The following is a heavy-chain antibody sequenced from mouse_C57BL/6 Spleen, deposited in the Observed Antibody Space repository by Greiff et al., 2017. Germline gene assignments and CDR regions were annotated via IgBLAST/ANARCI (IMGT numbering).Heavy chain of an antibody. J-gene: IGHJ2*01. Sequence: VVKPGASVKLSCKASGYTFTEYTIHWVKQRSGQGLEWIGWFYPGSGSIKYNEKFKDKATLTADKSSSTVYMELSRLTSEDSAVYFCARHEEPYYDYDVGYFDYWGQGTTLTVSS. V-gene: IGHV1-62-2*01. CDR3: ARHEEPYYDYDVGYFDY. D-gene: IGHD2-4*01. CDR1: GYTFTEYT. CDR2: FYPGSGSI.